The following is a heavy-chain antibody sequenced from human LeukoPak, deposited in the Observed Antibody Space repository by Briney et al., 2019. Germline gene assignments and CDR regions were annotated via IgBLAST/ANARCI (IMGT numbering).Heavy chain of an antibody. V-gene: IGHV3-33*03. Sequence: GGSLRLSCAASGFTFNSYGMHWVRHAPGKGLEWVAVMWYDGSNKYYADSVKGRFTISRDDSKNTLYLQMNSLRAEDTAMYYCAPRGGYYGSGSYYGFYPWGQGTLVTVSS. CDR3: APRGGYYGSGSYYGFYP. CDR2: MWYDGSNK. J-gene: IGHJ5*02. CDR1: GFTFNSYG. D-gene: IGHD3-10*01.